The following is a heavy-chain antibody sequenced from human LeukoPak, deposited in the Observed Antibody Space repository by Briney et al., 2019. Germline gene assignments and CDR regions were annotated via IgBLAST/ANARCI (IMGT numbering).Heavy chain of an antibody. CDR3: AKDIEVLGGIAAAADY. Sequence: GGSLRLSCAASGFTFSSYGMHWVRQAPGKGLEWVAFIRYDGSNKYYADSVKGRFTISRDNSKNTLYLQMNSLRAEDTAVYYCAKDIEVLGGIAAAADYWGQGTLVTVSS. J-gene: IGHJ4*02. CDR2: IRYDGSNK. D-gene: IGHD6-13*01. CDR1: GFTFSSYG. V-gene: IGHV3-30*02.